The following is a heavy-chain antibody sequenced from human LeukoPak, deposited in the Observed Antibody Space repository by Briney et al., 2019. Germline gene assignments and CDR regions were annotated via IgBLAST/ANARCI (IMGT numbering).Heavy chain of an antibody. J-gene: IGHJ1*01. CDR3: ARWTHGSGAGFFIH. CDR2: IIPLLGTP. D-gene: IGHD3-10*01. V-gene: IGHV1-69*01. CDR1: GGAFSNYA. Sequence: SVKVSCKASGGAFSNYAMSWVRQAPGQGLEWMGGIIPLLGTPSYAQKFQGRVTITADESTTTAYMELSSLRSEDTAVYYCARWTHGSGAGFFIHWGQGTLVTVSS.